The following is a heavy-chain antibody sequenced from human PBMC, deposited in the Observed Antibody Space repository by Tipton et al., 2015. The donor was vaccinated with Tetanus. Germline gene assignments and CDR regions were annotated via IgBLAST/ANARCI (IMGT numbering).Heavy chain of an antibody. D-gene: IGHD2-15*01. CDR3: ARVHRQYCSGGSCYSSYFDY. CDR1: GYTFTGYY. Sequence: QSGAEVKKPGASVKVSCKASGYTFTGYYMHWVRQAPGQGLEWMGWINPNSGGTNYAQKFQGRVTMTRDTSISTAYMELSRLRSDDTAVYYCARVHRQYCSGGSCYSSYFDYWGQGTLVTVSS. J-gene: IGHJ4*02. CDR2: INPNSGGT. V-gene: IGHV1-2*02.